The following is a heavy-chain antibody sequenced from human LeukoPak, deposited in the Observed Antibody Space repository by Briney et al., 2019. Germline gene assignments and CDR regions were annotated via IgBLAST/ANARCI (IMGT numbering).Heavy chain of an antibody. J-gene: IGHJ4*02. CDR1: GGSINSYY. CDR3: ARDTSGYRRGSFDY. V-gene: IGHV4-59*01. Sequence: PSETLSLTCTVSGGSINSYYWSWIRQPRGKGLEWIGYIYYSGSTSYNPSLKSRVTISLDTSNNQFSLKLSSVTAADTAVYYCARDTSGYRRGSFDYWGQGTLVTVSS. CDR2: IYYSGST. D-gene: IGHD3-22*01.